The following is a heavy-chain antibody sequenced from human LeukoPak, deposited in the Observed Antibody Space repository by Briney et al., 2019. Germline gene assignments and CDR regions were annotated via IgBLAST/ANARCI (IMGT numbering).Heavy chain of an antibody. Sequence: PGGSLRLSCAASGFTFSSYAMSWVRQAPGKGLEWVSAISGSGGSTYYADSVKGRFTISRDNSKNTLYLQMNSLRAEDTAVYYCAKDLSITMIVVVITQDYWGQGTLVTVSS. CDR1: GFTFSSYA. V-gene: IGHV3-23*01. D-gene: IGHD3-22*01. CDR2: ISGSGGST. CDR3: AKDLSITMIVVVITQDY. J-gene: IGHJ4*02.